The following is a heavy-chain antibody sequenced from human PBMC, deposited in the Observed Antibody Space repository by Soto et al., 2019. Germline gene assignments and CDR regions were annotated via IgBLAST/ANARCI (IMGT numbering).Heavy chain of an antibody. CDR1: GYTFTSYY. CDR3: ASDHGGIQH. CDR2: INPSGGST. J-gene: IGHJ1*01. Sequence: QVQLVQSGAEVKKPGASVKASCKASGYTFTSYYMHWVRQAPGQGLEWMGIINPSGGSTTYAQEFQCRVTMTRDTSTSTFYMELSSLRSEDTAVYYCASDHGGIQHWGLGTLVTVSS. V-gene: IGHV1-46*03. D-gene: IGHD3-16*01.